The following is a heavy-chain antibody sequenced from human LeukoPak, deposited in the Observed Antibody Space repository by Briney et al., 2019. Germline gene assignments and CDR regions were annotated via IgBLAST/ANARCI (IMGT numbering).Heavy chain of an antibody. CDR1: GFTFSSYA. V-gene: IGHV3-30*04. D-gene: IGHD3-10*01. CDR3: ARGTMVRGVIIKKLVDY. CDR2: ISYDGSNK. J-gene: IGHJ4*02. Sequence: GGSLRLSCAASGFTFSSYAMHWVRQAPGKGLEWVAVISYDGSNKYYADSVKGRFTISRDNSKNTLYLQMNSLRAEDTAVYYCARGTMVRGVIIKKLVDYWGQGTLVTVSS.